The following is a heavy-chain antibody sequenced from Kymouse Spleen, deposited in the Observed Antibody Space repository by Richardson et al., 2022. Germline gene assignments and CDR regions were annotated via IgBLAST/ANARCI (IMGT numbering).Heavy chain of an antibody. J-gene: IGHJ4*02. CDR2: INHSGST. CDR1: GGSFSGYY. D-gene: IGHD6-13*01. CDR3: ARGGQQLWDY. V-gene: IGHV4-34*01. Sequence: QVQLQQWGAGLLKPSETLSLTCAVYGGSFSGYYWSWIRQPPGKGLEWIGEINHSGSTNYNPSLKSRVTISVDTSKNQFSLKLSSVTAADTAVYYCARGGQQLWDYWGQGTLVTVSS.